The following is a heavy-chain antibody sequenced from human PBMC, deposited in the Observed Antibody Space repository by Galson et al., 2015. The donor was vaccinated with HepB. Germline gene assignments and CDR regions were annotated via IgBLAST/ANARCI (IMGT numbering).Heavy chain of an antibody. CDR3: ARVLGHCSGGSCYFVYFHH. Sequence: SETLSLTCTVSGGSVSSSSYYWGWIRQPPGKGLEWIGNIYYSGSTYYKPSLKSRVTISVDTSKNQFSLNLRSATAADTAVYFCARVLGHCSGGSCYFVYFHHWGQGTLVTVSS. CDR1: GGSVSSSSYY. CDR2: IYYSGST. D-gene: IGHD2-15*01. J-gene: IGHJ1*01. V-gene: IGHV4-39*01.